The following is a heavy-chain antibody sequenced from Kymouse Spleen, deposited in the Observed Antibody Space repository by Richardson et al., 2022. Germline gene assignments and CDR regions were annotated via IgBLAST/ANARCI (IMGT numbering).Heavy chain of an antibody. Sequence: EVQLVESGGGLVQPGGSLRLSCAASGFTFSSYWMSWVRQAPGKGLEWVANIKQDGSEKYYVDSVKGRFTISRDNAKNSLYLQMNSLRAEDTAVYYCARDRGAVAGTAYYYYYGMDVWGQGTTVTVSS. CDR2: IKQDGSEK. V-gene: IGHV3-7*01. CDR3: ARDRGAVAGTAYYYYYGMDV. J-gene: IGHJ6*02. CDR1: GFTFSSYW. D-gene: IGHD6-19*01.